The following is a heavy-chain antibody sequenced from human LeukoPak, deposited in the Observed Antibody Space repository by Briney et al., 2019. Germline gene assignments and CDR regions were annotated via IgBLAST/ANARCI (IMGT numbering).Heavy chain of an antibody. CDR1: GFTFSSYA. Sequence: PGGSLRLSCAASGFTFSSYAMHWVRQAPGKGLEWVAVISYDGSNKYYADSVKGRFTISRDNSKNTLYLQMNSLRAEDTAVYYCAREPYSPGWFDYWGQGTLVTVSS. J-gene: IGHJ4*02. CDR3: AREPYSPGWFDY. CDR2: ISYDGSNK. V-gene: IGHV3-30*01. D-gene: IGHD6-13*01.